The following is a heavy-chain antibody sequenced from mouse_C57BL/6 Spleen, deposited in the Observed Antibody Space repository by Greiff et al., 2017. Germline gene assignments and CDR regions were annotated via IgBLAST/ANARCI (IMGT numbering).Heavy chain of an antibody. J-gene: IGHJ4*01. CDR2: INPNNGGT. V-gene: IGHV1-26*01. D-gene: IGHD2-4*01. CDR1: GYTFTDYY. Sequence: EVQLQQSGPELVKPGASVKISCKASGYTFTDYYMNWVKQSHGKSLEWIGDINPNNGGTSYNQKFKGKATLTVDKSSSTAYMELRSLTSEDSAVYYCARGGDYDGGYAMDYWGQGTSGTVSS. CDR3: ARGGDYDGGYAMDY.